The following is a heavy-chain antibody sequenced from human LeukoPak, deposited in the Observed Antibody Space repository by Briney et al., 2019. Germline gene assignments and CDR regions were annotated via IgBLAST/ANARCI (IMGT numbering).Heavy chain of an antibody. CDR2: IYYSGRT. D-gene: IGHD6-13*01. V-gene: IGHV4-59*01. J-gene: IGHJ4*02. Sequence: SETLSLTCTVSGGSISSYYWSWIRQPPGKGLEWIGYIYYSGRTNYNPSLKRRVTISLDTSKNQFSLKLSSVTAADTAVYYCATEKYSSSWYPFDYWGQGTLVTVSS. CDR1: GGSISSYY. CDR3: ATEKYSSSWYPFDY.